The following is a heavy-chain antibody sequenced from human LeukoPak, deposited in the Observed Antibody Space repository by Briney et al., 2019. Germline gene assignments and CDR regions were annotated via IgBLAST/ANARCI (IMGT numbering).Heavy chain of an antibody. CDR3: ARYGPYNYVDY. Sequence: SETLSLTCSVSDDSMRSTSYYWGWVRQPPGKGLEWIGTIYYSGSTYFNPSLKSRVTISVDTSKNQFSLRLSSVTAADTAMYYCARYGPYNYVDYWGQGVLVAVSS. D-gene: IGHD4-17*01. J-gene: IGHJ4*02. V-gene: IGHV4-39*07. CDR1: DDSMRSTSYY. CDR2: IYYSGST.